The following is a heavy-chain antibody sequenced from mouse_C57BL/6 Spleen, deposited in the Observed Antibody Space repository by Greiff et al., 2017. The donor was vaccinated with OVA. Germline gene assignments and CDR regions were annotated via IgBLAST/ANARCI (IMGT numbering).Heavy chain of an antibody. Sequence: EVQLVESGGGLVQPKGSLKLSCAASGFSFNTYAMNWVRQAPGKGLEWVARIRSKSNNYATYYADSVKDRFTISRDDSESMLYLQMNNLTPEDTAMYYCVRRGYDGAWFAYWGQGTLVTVSA. CDR3: VRRGYDGAWFAY. D-gene: IGHD2-2*01. CDR2: IRSKSNNYAT. J-gene: IGHJ3*01. CDR1: GFSFNTYA. V-gene: IGHV10-1*01.